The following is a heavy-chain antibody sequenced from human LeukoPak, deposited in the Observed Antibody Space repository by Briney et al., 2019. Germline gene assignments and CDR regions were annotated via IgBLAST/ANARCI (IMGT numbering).Heavy chain of an antibody. CDR1: GFTFSSYE. CDR3: ARGQAIINYYDSSGYYY. V-gene: IGHV3-48*03. CDR2: ISSSGSTI. J-gene: IGHJ4*02. Sequence: GGSLRLSCAASGFTFSSYEMNWVRQAPGKGLEWVSYISSSGSTIYYADSVKGRFTISRDNAKNSLYLQMNSLRAEDTAVYYCARGQAIINYYDSSGYYYWGQGTLVTVSS. D-gene: IGHD3-22*01.